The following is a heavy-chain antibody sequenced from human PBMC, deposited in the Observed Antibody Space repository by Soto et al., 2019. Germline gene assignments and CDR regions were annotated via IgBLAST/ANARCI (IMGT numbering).Heavy chain of an antibody. Sequence: GESLKISCKGSGYSFTSYWIGWVRQMPGKGLEWMGIIYPGDSDTRYSPSFQGQITISADKSISTTYLQWISLKASDTAMYYCARDFRVGPRDGYNDYWGQGTLVTVSS. CDR3: ARDFRVGPRDGYNDY. D-gene: IGHD5-12*01. J-gene: IGHJ4*02. CDR2: IYPGDSDT. V-gene: IGHV5-51*01. CDR1: GYSFTSYW.